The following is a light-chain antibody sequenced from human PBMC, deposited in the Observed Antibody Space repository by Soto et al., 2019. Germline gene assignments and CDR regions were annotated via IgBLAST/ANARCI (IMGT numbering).Light chain of an antibody. J-gene: IGKJ1*01. CDR2: DAS. CDR3: QKYNSYSKK. V-gene: IGKV1-5*01. CDR1: ESISVW. Sequence: DIQMTQSPSTLSASIVYIVTITFRASESISVWVAWYQQKPGKAPKLLIYDASSLESGVPSRFSGSGSGTDFTLTINSLQPDDFATYYCQKYNSYSKKFGQGTKVDIK.